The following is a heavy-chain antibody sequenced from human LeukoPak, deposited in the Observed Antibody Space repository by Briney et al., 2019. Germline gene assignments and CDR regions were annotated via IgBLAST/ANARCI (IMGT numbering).Heavy chain of an antibody. D-gene: IGHD3-3*01. Sequence: GGSLRLSCAASGFTFSSYAMSWVRQAPGKGLEWVSAISGSGGSTYYADSVKGRFTISRDNSKNTLYLQMNSLRAEDTAVYYCAKGGGYLVNYDFWSGYFDYWGQGTLVTVSS. J-gene: IGHJ4*02. CDR1: GFTFSSYA. V-gene: IGHV3-23*01. CDR2: ISGSGGST. CDR3: AKGGGYLVNYDFWSGYFDY.